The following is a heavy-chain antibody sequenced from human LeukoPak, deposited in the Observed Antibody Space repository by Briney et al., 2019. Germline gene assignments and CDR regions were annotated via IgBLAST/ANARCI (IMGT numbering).Heavy chain of an antibody. CDR2: ISYDGNDK. CDR1: GFTFSSYG. Sequence: GGSLRLSCAASGFTFSSYGMHWVRQAPGKGLEWVALISYDGNDKYYADSVKGRFTISRDNSKNTLYLQMNSLGTEDTAVYYCAKDRRVAGQVDYWGQGTLVTVSS. CDR3: AKDRRVAGQVDY. D-gene: IGHD6-19*01. V-gene: IGHV3-30*18. J-gene: IGHJ4*02.